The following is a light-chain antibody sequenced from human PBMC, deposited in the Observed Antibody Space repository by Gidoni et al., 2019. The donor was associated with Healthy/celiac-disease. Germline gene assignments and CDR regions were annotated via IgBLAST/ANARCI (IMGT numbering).Light chain of an antibody. V-gene: IGKV3-15*01. CDR2: GAT. CDR3: QQYNNWPPLT. CDR1: QSVSSN. Sequence: EIVMTPSPATLSVSTGERATLSCRANQSVSSNLAWYQQKPSQAPRLLNYGATTRATGIPTRFSSSGSGKEFTLTISRLQSEDVAVYCCQQYNNWPPLTFGGGTKVEIK. J-gene: IGKJ4*01.